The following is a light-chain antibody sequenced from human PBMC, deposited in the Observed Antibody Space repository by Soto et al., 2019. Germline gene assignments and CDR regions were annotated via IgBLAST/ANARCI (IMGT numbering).Light chain of an antibody. CDR2: GAS. CDR3: QQFGTSPPST. V-gene: IGKV3-20*01. J-gene: IGKJ5*01. CDR1: QSVSSNY. Sequence: EIVLTQSPGTLSLSPGERATLSCRASQSVSSNYLAWYQQKPGQAPRLLIYGASSRATAIPDRLSGSGSGTDFAHTISRLEPEDSAVYYCQQFGTSPPSTFGQGTRLEIK.